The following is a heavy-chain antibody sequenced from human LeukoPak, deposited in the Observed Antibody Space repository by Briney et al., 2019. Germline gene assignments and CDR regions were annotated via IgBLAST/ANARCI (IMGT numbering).Heavy chain of an antibody. Sequence: GGSLRLSCAASGFTFSAYEMNWVRQAPGKGLEWVSYISSSGGTRYHADSVKGRFTISRDNAKNSLYLQMNSLRAEDTALYYCARELRYFDWSPRQGAFDIWGQGTMVTVSS. D-gene: IGHD3-9*01. CDR3: ARELRYFDWSPRQGAFDI. J-gene: IGHJ3*02. CDR1: GFTFSAYE. CDR2: ISSSGGTR. V-gene: IGHV3-48*03.